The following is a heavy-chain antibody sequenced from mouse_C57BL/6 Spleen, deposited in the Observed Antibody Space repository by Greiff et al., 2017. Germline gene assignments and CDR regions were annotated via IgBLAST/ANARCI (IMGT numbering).Heavy chain of an antibody. D-gene: IGHD1-1*01. J-gene: IGHJ2*01. CDR2: IDPSDSET. CDR3: ARELITTVVAFDY. CDR1: GYTFTSYW. Sequence: QVQLQQPGAELVRPGSSVKLSCKASGYTFTSYWMHWVKQRPIQGLEWIGNIDPSDSETHYNQKFKDKATLTVDKSSSTAYMQLSSLTSEDSAVYYCARELITTVVAFDYGGQGTTLTVSS. V-gene: IGHV1-52*01.